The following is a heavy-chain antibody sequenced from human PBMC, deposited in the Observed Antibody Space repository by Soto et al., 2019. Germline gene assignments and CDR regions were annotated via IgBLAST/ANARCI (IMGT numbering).Heavy chain of an antibody. CDR1: GFTFSSYA. Sequence: EVQLLESGGGLVQPGGSLRLSCAASGFTFSSYAMRWVRQAPVKGLEWVSAISGSGGRTYYADSVKGRFTISRDNSKSTLYLQMNSLRGEDTAVYYCASRGSGSNYDYWGQGTLVTVSS. CDR2: ISGSGGRT. J-gene: IGHJ4*02. V-gene: IGHV3-23*01. CDR3: ASRGSGSNYDY. D-gene: IGHD1-26*01.